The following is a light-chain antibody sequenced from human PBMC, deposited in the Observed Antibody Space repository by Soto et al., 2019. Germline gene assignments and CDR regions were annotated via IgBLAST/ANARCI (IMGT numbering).Light chain of an antibody. J-gene: IGKJ4*01. Sequence: DIQMTQSPSSVSASVGDRVTITCLASQGINRWLAWYQQKPGKAPKLLIYSASSLQSGVPSRFSGSGSGTDFTLTISGLQPEDVAAYYCQKYNSAPLTCGGGTKVDIK. CDR2: SAS. CDR1: QGINRW. V-gene: IGKV1-12*01. CDR3: QKYNSAPLT.